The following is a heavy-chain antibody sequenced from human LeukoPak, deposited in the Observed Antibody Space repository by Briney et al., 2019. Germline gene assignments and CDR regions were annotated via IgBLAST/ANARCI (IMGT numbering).Heavy chain of an antibody. CDR1: GFTFSSYA. CDR2: ISGSGDST. Sequence: GGSLRLSCAASGFTFSSYAMSWVRHAPGKGLEWVSAISGSGDSTYYADSVKGRFTISRDNSKNTMYRQMNSLRAEDTAVYDCAKLPSSSCYYWGQGTLVTVSS. J-gene: IGHJ4*02. D-gene: IGHD6-13*01. CDR3: AKLPSSSCYY. V-gene: IGHV3-23*01.